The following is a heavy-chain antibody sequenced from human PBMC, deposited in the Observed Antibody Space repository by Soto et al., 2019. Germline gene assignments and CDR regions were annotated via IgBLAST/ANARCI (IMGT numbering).Heavy chain of an antibody. J-gene: IGHJ4*02. CDR1: GFTVSGRY. V-gene: IGHV3-66*01. D-gene: IGHD4-17*01. CDR2: IYSGGST. Sequence: GGSLRLSCAASGFTVSGRYMSWVRQAPGKGLEWVSAIYSGGSTYYADSVKGRFTISRDNSRNTLYFQMNSLRAEDTAVYYCARDHPGEGALYFDYWGQGTLVTVSS. CDR3: ARDHPGEGALYFDY.